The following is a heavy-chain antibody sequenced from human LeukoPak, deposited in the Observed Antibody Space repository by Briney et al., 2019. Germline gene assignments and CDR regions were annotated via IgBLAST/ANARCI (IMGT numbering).Heavy chain of an antibody. J-gene: IGHJ6*02. CDR2: ISYDGSNK. D-gene: IGHD2-2*01. CDR1: GFTFSSYG. V-gene: IGHV3-30*03. Sequence: GGSLRLSCAASGFTFSSYGMPWVRQAPGKGLEWVAVISYDGSNKYYADSVKGRFTISRDNSKNTLYLQMNSLRAEDTAVYYCARDLGSTSVWGQGTTVTVSS. CDR3: ARDLGSTSV.